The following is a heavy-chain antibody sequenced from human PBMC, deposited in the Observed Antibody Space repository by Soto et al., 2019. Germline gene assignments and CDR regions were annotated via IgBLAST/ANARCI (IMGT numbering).Heavy chain of an antibody. CDR2: IYYSGST. CDR1: GGSISSSSYY. Sequence: SETLSLTCTVSGGSISSSSYYWGWIRQPPGKGLEWIGSIYYSGSTYYNPSLKSRVTISVDTSKNQFSLKLSSVTAADTAVYYCASRPYYDSSGFEGGGMDVWGQGTTVTVSS. V-gene: IGHV4-39*01. J-gene: IGHJ6*02. D-gene: IGHD3-22*01. CDR3: ASRPYYDSSGFEGGGMDV.